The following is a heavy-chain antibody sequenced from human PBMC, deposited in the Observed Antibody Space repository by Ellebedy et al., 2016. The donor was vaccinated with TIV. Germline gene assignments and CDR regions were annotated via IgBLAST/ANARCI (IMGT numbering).Heavy chain of an antibody. J-gene: IGHJ4*02. Sequence: PGGSLRLSCAASGFTFDDYTMHWVRQVPGKGLEWVSGISWNSGKIGYADSVKGRFTISRDNAKNSLYLQMNSLRAEDTAVYYCAKLAGTHLWYFDYWGQGTLVTVSS. CDR3: AKLAGTHLWYFDY. V-gene: IGHV3-9*01. D-gene: IGHD2-15*01. CDR1: GFTFDDYT. CDR2: ISWNSGKI.